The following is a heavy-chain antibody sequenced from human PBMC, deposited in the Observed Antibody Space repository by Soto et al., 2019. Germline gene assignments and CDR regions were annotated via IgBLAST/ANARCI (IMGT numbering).Heavy chain of an antibody. J-gene: IGHJ6*02. D-gene: IGHD3-10*01. CDR1: GGSISSGGYS. Sequence: SETLSLTCAVSGGSISSGGYSWSWIRQPPGKGLEWIGYIYHSGSTYYNPSLKSRVTISVDRSKNQFSLKLSSVTAADTALYYCAKDRGSGSYAANYYYYGMDVWGQGTTVTVSS. CDR3: AKDRGSGSYAANYYYYGMDV. CDR2: IYHSGST. V-gene: IGHV4-30-2*01.